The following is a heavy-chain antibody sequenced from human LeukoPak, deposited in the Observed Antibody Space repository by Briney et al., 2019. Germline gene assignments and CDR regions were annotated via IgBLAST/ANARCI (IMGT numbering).Heavy chain of an antibody. J-gene: IGHJ4*02. CDR3: ARGLAVGAAFDY. CDR2: ISSDGRST. V-gene: IGHV3-74*01. Sequence: GGSLRLSCAASGFTFSSYWMHWVRQAPGKGLVWVSRISSDGRSTSYADSVKGRFTSSRDNAKNTLYLQMNSLRDEDTAVYYCARGLAVGAAFDYWGQGTLVTVSS. CDR1: GFTFSSYW. D-gene: IGHD1-26*01.